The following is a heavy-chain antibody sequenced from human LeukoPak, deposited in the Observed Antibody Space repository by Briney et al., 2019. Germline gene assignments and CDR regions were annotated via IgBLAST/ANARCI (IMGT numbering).Heavy chain of an antibody. Sequence: GRSLRLSCVASGFNFGTYAMPWVRQAPGKGLEWVSSISRRSKTIYYADSVKGRFTISRDDAKNSLYLQMNSLRAEDTAVYYCARDLYFYGSGNYVPGFPDYWGQGTLVTVSS. CDR1: GFNFGTYA. V-gene: IGHV3-48*04. CDR3: ARDLYFYGSGNYVPGFPDY. J-gene: IGHJ4*02. CDR2: ISRRSKTI. D-gene: IGHD3-10*01.